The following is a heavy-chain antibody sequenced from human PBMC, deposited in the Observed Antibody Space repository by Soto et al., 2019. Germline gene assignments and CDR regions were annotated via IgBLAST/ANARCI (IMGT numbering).Heavy chain of an antibody. CDR1: GGSISPYY. V-gene: IGHV4-59*01. D-gene: IGHD6-13*01. CDR3: ARKGAAASYAHYYMDV. CDR2: VYYSGNT. J-gene: IGHJ6*03. Sequence: QVQLQESGPGLVKPSETLSLTCTVSGGSISPYYWSWFRQPPGKGLEWIGYVYYSGNTNYNPSLESRVPISVYTSRNRFSLNLTSATAADTAVYYCARKGAAASYAHYYMDVWGRGTAVTVSS.